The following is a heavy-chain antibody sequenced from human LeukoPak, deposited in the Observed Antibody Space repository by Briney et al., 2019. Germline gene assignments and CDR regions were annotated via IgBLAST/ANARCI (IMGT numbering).Heavy chain of an antibody. V-gene: IGHV3-30*18. J-gene: IGHJ5*02. CDR2: ISYDGSNK. D-gene: IGHD5-18*01. CDR3: AKGGGYNFGPWFDP. Sequence: GGSLRLSCAASGFTFSSYGMHWVRQAPGKGLEWVAVISYDGSNKYYADSVKGRFTISRDNSKNTLYLQMNSLRAEDTAVYYCAKGGGYNFGPWFDPWGQGTLVTVSS. CDR1: GFTFSSYG.